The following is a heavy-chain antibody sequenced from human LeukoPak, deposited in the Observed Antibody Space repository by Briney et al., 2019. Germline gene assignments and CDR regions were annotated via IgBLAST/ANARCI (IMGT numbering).Heavy chain of an antibody. CDR3: ARGRQLLYAWFDP. V-gene: IGHV4-30-2*01. D-gene: IGHD2-2*02. CDR1: GGSISSGGYS. CDR2: IYHSGST. Sequence: SETLSLTCAVSGGSISSGGYSWSWIRQPPGKGLEWIGYIYHSGSTYYNPSLKSRVTISVDRSKNQLSLKLSSVTAADTAVYYCARGRQLLYAWFDPWGQGTLVTVSS. J-gene: IGHJ5*02.